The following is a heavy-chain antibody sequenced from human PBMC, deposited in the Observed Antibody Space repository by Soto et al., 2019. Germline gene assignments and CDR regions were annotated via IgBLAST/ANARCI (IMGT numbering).Heavy chain of an antibody. CDR3: AKGPYYDILTGPLFDY. D-gene: IGHD3-9*01. Sequence: GGSLRLSCAASGFPFSSYAMSWVRQAPGKGLEWVSAISGSGGSTYYADSVKGRFTISRDNSKNTLYLQMNSLRAEDTAVYYCAKGPYYDILTGPLFDYWGQGTLVTVPQ. J-gene: IGHJ4*02. V-gene: IGHV3-23*01. CDR2: ISGSGGST. CDR1: GFPFSSYA.